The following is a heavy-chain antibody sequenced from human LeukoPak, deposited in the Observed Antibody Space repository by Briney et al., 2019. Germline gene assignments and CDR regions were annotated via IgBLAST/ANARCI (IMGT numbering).Heavy chain of an antibody. J-gene: IGHJ3*02. CDR1: GFTFDDYA. CDR3: ARGGPLYYYDNDAFDI. Sequence: QPGRSLRLSCAASGFTFDDYAMHWVRQAPGKGLEWVSGISWNSGSIGYADSVKGRFTISRDNAKNSLYLQMNSLRAEDTAVYYCARGGPLYYYDNDAFDIWGQGTMVTVSS. V-gene: IGHV3-9*01. D-gene: IGHD3-22*01. CDR2: ISWNSGSI.